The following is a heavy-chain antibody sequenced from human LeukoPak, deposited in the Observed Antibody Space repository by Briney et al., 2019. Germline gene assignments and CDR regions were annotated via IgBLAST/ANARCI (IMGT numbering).Heavy chain of an antibody. CDR1: GFTPSNYW. CDR3: AKSDWFDP. V-gene: IGHV3-74*01. J-gene: IGHJ5*01. Sequence: GQSLRLSCAPPGFTPSNYWMSWLRQAPGKGLVWVARIKSDGSSASYAESVKGRFTISRDNARSTLYLQMNSLRVDDTAVYYCAKSDWFDPWGRGILVTVSS. CDR2: IKSDGSSA.